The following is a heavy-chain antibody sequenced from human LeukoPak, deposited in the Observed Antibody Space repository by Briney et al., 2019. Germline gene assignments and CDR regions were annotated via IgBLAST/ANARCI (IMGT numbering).Heavy chain of an antibody. CDR2: IKQDGSEK. J-gene: IGHJ4*02. D-gene: IGHD4-17*01. CDR1: GFTFSSYW. CDR3: ASYFGDYAPGEDY. Sequence: GGSLRLSCAASGFTFSSYWMSWVRQAPGKGLEWEANIKQDGSEKYYVDSVKGRFTISRDNAKNSLYLQMNSLRAEDTAVYYCASYFGDYAPGEDYWGQGTLVTVSS. V-gene: IGHV3-7*03.